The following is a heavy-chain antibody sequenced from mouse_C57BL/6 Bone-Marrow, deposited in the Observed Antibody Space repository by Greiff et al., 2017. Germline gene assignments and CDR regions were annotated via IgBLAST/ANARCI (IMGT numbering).Heavy chain of an antibody. J-gene: IGHJ2*01. Sequence: VQLQQSGAELARPGASVKLSCKASGYTFTSYGISWVKQRTGQGLEWIGEIYPRSGNTYYNEKFKGKATLTADKSSSTAYMELRSLTSEDSAVYFCAPHDYGSRGYYFDYWGQGTTLTVSS. V-gene: IGHV1-81*01. CDR2: IYPRSGNT. CDR3: APHDYGSRGYYFDY. CDR1: GYTFTSYG. D-gene: IGHD1-1*01.